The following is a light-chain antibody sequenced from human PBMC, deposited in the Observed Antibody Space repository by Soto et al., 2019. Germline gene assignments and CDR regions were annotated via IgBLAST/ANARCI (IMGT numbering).Light chain of an antibody. CDR3: LRYNSYSRT. J-gene: IGKJ1*01. CDR1: KSVSTW. Sequence: DIQMTESPSTLSASVGDRVTITCRASKSVSTWLAWYKQKPGKAPKLMIYAASSLETGVPSRFRGSGSGTEFTLTISSLQPDDFATYYCLRYNSYSRTFGQGTKVDIK. CDR2: AAS. V-gene: IGKV1-5*01.